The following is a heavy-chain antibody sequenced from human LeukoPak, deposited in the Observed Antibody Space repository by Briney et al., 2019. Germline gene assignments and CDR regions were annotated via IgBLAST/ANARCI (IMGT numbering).Heavy chain of an antibody. D-gene: IGHD3-22*01. Sequence: GGSLRLSCAASGFSVSSNYMSWVRQAPGKGLEWVSVIYSGGGTYYADSVKGRFTISRDNTKNTLHLQMNSLRAEDTAVYYCATSARGLSSSGYAGFDYWGQGTLVTVSS. CDR2: IYSGGGT. CDR1: GFSVSSNY. CDR3: ATSARGLSSSGYAGFDY. V-gene: IGHV3-53*01. J-gene: IGHJ4*02.